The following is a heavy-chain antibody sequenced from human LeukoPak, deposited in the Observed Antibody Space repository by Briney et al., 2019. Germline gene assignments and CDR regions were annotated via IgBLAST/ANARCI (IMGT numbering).Heavy chain of an antibody. D-gene: IGHD3-16*01. Sequence: GGSLRLSCAASGFTFSSYWMSWVRQALGKGLEWLANIKQDGNEKYYADSVKGRFTISRDNAKNSVYLQMNSLRAEDTAVYYCLGGVATEYWGRGTLVTVSS. V-gene: IGHV3-7*01. CDR1: GFTFSSYW. CDR2: IKQDGNEK. CDR3: LGGVATEY. J-gene: IGHJ4*02.